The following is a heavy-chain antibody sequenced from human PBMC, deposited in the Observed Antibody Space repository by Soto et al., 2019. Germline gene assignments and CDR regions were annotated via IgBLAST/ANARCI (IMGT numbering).Heavy chain of an antibody. CDR1: GYTFASYA. Sequence: QVQLVQSGAEVKKPGASVKVSCKASGYTFASYAISXXXXXXGQGLEWMGWISAYNGNTNYAQKLQGRVTMTTDTSTSTAYMELRSLRSDDTAVYYCARDPPPPDYWGQGTLVTVSS. J-gene: IGHJ4*02. CDR2: ISAYNGNT. V-gene: IGHV1-18*01. CDR3: ARDPPPPDY.